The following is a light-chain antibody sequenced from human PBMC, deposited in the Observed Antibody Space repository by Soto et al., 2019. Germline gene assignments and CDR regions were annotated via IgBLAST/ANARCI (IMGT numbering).Light chain of an antibody. J-gene: IGKJ1*01. CDR2: AAS. CDR3: QQSYSTPRT. CDR1: QSISSY. V-gene: IGKV1-39*01. Sequence: DIQMTQSPSSLSASVGDIVTITCRASQSISSYLNWYQQKPGKAPKLLIYAASSLQSGVPSRFSGSGSGTDFTLTISSLQPEDFATYYCQQSYSTPRTFGQGTKVVI.